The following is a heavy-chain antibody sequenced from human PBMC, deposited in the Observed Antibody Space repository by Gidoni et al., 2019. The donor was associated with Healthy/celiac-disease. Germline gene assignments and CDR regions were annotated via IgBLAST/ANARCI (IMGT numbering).Heavy chain of an antibody. CDR3: AKDLAGYLRKQLVLAY. CDR2: ISGSGGST. J-gene: IGHJ4*02. V-gene: IGHV3-23*01. D-gene: IGHD6-13*01. CDR1: GFPFSSYA. Sequence: EVQLLESGGGLVQPGGSLRLSCAASGFPFSSYAMSWVRQAPGKGLEWVSAISGSGGSTYYADSVKGRFTISRDNSKNTLYLQMNSLRAEDTAVYYCAKDLAGYLRKQLVLAYWGQGTLVTVSS.